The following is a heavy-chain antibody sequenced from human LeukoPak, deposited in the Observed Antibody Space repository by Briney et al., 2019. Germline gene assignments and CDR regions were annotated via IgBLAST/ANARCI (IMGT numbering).Heavy chain of an antibody. CDR1: GFTFTNYA. CDR3: TREGYYAFDI. Sequence: PGGSLRLSCAASGFTFTNYAKQWVRQAPGKGLEWVAIISFDGTNKDYADYVKGRFTISRDNSENTLFLRMKSLRAEDTAVYYCTREGYYAFDIWGQGTMVTVSS. V-gene: IGHV3-30-3*01. CDR2: ISFDGTNK. J-gene: IGHJ3*02. D-gene: IGHD3-22*01.